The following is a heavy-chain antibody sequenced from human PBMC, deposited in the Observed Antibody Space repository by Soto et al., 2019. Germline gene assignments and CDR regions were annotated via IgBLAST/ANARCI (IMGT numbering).Heavy chain of an antibody. J-gene: IGHJ6*02. CDR3: ASNQVATRVMMTYYYYGMDV. V-gene: IGHV1-69*13. CDR1: GGTFSSYA. D-gene: IGHD2-21*02. Sequence: GASVKVSCKASGGTFSSYAISWVRQAPGQGLEWMGGIIPIFGTANYAQKFQGRVTITADESTSTAYMELSSLRSEDTAVYYCASNQVATRVMMTYYYYGMDVWGQGTTVTVSS. CDR2: IIPIFGTA.